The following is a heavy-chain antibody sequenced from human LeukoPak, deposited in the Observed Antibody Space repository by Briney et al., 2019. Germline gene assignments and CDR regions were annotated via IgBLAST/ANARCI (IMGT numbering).Heavy chain of an antibody. J-gene: IGHJ4*02. CDR2: INWNGGST. V-gene: IGHV3-NL1*01. Sequence: GGSLRLSCAASGFTFSSYSMNWVRQAPGKGLEWVSGINWNGGSTGYADSVKGRFTISRDNSKNTLYLQMNGLRPEDTAVYYCARGLTTDYGGFDYSGQGTQVTVSS. D-gene: IGHD4-17*01. CDR3: ARGLTTDYGGFDY. CDR1: GFTFSSYS.